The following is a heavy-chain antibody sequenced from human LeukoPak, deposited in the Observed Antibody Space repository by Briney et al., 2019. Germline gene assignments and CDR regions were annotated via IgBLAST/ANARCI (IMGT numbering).Heavy chain of an antibody. CDR1: GGSFSGYY. CDR2: INHSGST. CDR3: ARYAGDSSSYTYWFDP. D-gene: IGHD3-22*01. Sequence: PSETLSLTCAVYGGSFSGYYWSWIRQPPGKGLEWIGEINHSGSTNYNPSLKSRVTISVDTSKNQFSLKLSSVTAADTAVYYCARYAGDSSSYTYWFDPWGQGTLVTVSS. J-gene: IGHJ5*02. V-gene: IGHV4-34*01.